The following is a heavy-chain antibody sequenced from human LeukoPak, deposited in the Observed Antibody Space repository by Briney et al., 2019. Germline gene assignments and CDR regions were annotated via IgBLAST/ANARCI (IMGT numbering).Heavy chain of an antibody. D-gene: IGHD3-3*01. J-gene: IGHJ4*02. CDR3: ARGQLTYYDFWSGYPTFDY. Sequence: PSETLSLTCAVYGGSFSGYYWSWIRQPPGKGLEWIGEINHSGSTNYNPSLKSRVTISVDTSKNQFSLKLSSVIAADTAVYYCARGQLTYYDFWSGYPTFDYWGQGTLVTVSS. CDR2: INHSGST. CDR1: GGSFSGYY. V-gene: IGHV4-34*01.